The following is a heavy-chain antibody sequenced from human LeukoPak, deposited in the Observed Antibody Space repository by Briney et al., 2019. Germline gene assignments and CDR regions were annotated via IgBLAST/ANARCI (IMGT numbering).Heavy chain of an antibody. J-gene: IGHJ4*02. CDR3: ARPGLRGDYVY. CDR2: INPSGGST. Sequence: ASVNVSRKASGYTFTSYYMHWVRQAPGQGLEWMGIINPSGGSTSYAQKFQGRVTMTRDTSTSTVYMELSSLRSEDTAVYYCARPGLRGDYVYWGQGTLVTVSS. V-gene: IGHV1-46*03. D-gene: IGHD4-17*01. CDR1: GYTFTSYY.